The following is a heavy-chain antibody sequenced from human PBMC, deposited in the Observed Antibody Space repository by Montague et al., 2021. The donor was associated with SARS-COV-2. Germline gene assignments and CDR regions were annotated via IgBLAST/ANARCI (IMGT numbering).Heavy chain of an antibody. CDR1: AGTYSGYY. CDR3: ARGARQSYGFRLGSFDS. D-gene: IGHD3-16*02. Sequence: SETLSLTCAVYAGTYSGYYWNRIPQPTGKGLEWTGEINHSGSNYYKPSIMCRDTMSVDTSKNQFSLKLSSVTAADTAVYYCARGARQSYGFRLGSFDSWGQGTLVTVSS. CDR2: INHSGSN. J-gene: IGHJ4*02. V-gene: IGHV4-34*01.